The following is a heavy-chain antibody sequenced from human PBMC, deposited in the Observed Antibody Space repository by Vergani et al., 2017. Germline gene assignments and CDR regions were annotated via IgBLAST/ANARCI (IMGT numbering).Heavy chain of an antibody. CDR1: GYSFTKYW. D-gene: IGHD3-22*01. J-gene: IGHJ4*02. CDR2: IHPADSDT. Sequence: EVQLVQSGAEVKKPGESLKISCQISGYSFTKYWIGWVRQMPGKGLEWMWIIHPADSDTRYSPSFQGQVTISVDKSISTAYLQRSSLRASDSAMYYCARLYGRDSSGSKYCDYWGQGTLVTVSS. V-gene: IGHV5-51*01. CDR3: ARLYGRDSSGSKYCDY.